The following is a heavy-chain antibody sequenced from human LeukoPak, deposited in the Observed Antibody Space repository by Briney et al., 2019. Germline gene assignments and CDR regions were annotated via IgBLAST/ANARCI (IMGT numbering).Heavy chain of an antibody. D-gene: IGHD2-2*01. J-gene: IGHJ3*02. V-gene: IGHV4-31*03. CDR3: AREADCSSTSCVDAFDI. CDR2: IYYSGST. Sequence: PSQTLSLTCTVSGGSISSGGYYWSWIRQHPGKGLEWIGYIYYSGSTYYNPSLKSRVTISVDTSKNQFSLKLSSVTAADTAVYYCAREADCSSTSCVDAFDIWGQGTMVTVSS. CDR1: GGSISSGGYY.